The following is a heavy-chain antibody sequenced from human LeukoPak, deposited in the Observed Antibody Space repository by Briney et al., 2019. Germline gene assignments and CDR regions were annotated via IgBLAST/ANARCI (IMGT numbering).Heavy chain of an antibody. Sequence: SETLSLTCTVSGGSISSGSYYWSWIRQPAGKGLEWIGRICTSGSTNYNPSLKSRVTISVDTSKNQFSLKLSSVTAADTAVYYCARDMPGIAAAGNWGQGTLVTVSS. CDR3: ARDMPGIAAAGN. CDR1: GGSISSGSYY. V-gene: IGHV4-61*02. CDR2: ICTSGST. D-gene: IGHD6-13*01. J-gene: IGHJ4*02.